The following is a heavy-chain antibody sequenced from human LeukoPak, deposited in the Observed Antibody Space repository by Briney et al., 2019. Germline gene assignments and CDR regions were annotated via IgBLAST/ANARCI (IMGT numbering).Heavy chain of an antibody. CDR1: GGSISSGGYY. CDR2: IYYSGST. J-gene: IGHJ4*02. D-gene: IGHD6-19*01. V-gene: IGHV4-31*03. Sequence: PSQTLSLTCTVSGGSISSGGYYWSWIRQHPGKGLEWIGYIYYSGSTYYNPSLKSRVTISVDTSKNQFSLKLSSATAADTAVYYCARDSSSSGWYDYWGQGTLVTVSS. CDR3: ARDSSSSGWYDY.